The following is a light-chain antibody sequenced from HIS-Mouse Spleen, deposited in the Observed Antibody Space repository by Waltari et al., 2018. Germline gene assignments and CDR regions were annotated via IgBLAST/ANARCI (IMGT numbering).Light chain of an antibody. CDR1: SSDVGGYNY. CDR3: SAYAGSNNFVV. Sequence: QSALTQPPSASGSPGQSVTISCTGTSSDVGGYNYVSWYQQHPGKAPKLVIYEVSKRPSGVPDRCSGSKSGTTASLTVSELQAEDEADYYCSAYAGSNNFVVFGGGTKLTVL. V-gene: IGLV2-8*01. CDR2: EVS. J-gene: IGLJ2*01.